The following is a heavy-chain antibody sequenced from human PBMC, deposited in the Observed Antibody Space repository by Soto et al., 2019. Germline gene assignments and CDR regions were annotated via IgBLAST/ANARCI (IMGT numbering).Heavy chain of an antibody. Sequence: GGSLRLSCAASGFTFSSYWMSWVRQAPGKGLEWVANIKQDGSEKYYVDSVKGRFTISRDNAKNSLYLQMNSLRAEDTAVYYCARDSYSGYRPDEDYWGQGTLVTVSS. CDR3: ARDSYSGYRPDEDY. J-gene: IGHJ4*02. D-gene: IGHD5-12*01. V-gene: IGHV3-7*01. CDR1: GFTFSSYW. CDR2: IKQDGSEK.